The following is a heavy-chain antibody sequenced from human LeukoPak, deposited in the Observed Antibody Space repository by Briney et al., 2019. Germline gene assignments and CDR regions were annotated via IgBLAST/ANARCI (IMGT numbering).Heavy chain of an antibody. D-gene: IGHD4-11*01. J-gene: IGHJ4*02. CDR1: GFTYSDYW. CDR3: ARETTVGISFDY. Sequence: GGSLRLSCVASGFTYSDYWMHWVRQAPGKGLVWVSRIKNGGSSTTYADSVKGRFTISRDNAKNTMYLQMNSLRTEDTAVYYCARETTVGISFDYWGQGTPVTVSS. CDR2: IKNGGSST. V-gene: IGHV3-74*01.